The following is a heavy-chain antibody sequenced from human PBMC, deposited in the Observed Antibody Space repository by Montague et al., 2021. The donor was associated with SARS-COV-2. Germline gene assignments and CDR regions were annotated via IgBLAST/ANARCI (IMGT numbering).Heavy chain of an antibody. J-gene: IGHJ4*02. CDR3: ARDVGWYSSSWFDY. D-gene: IGHD6-13*01. V-gene: IGHV4-31*03. CDR2: IYYSGST. Sequence: TLSLTCTVSGGSISSGGYNWSWIRQHPGKGLEWIGYIYYSGSTYYXPSLKSRVTISVDTSKNQFSLKLSSVTAADTAVYYCARDVGWYSSSWFDYWGQGTLVTVSS. CDR1: GGSISSGGYN.